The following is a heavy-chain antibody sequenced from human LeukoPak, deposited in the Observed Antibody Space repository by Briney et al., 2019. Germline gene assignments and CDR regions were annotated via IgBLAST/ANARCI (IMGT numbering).Heavy chain of an antibody. J-gene: IGHJ3*02. CDR3: AKSNGYGLVDI. D-gene: IGHD3-10*01. V-gene: IGHV4-34*01. Sequence: SETLSLTCAVYGGSFSGYYWSWIRQPPGKGLEWIGEINHSGSTNYNPSLKSRVTMSVDTSKNQFSLKLNSVTAADTAVYYCAKSNGYGLVDIWGQGTMVTVSS. CDR2: INHSGST. CDR1: GGSFSGYY.